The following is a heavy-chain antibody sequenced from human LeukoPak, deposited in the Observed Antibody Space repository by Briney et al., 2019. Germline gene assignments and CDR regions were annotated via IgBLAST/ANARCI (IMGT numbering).Heavy chain of an antibody. CDR1: GGSISSGSYY. J-gene: IGHJ4*02. V-gene: IGHV4-61*02. CDR3: AGWHNYYGSGSYYQGFDY. Sequence: SETLPLTCTVSGGSISSGSYYWSWIRQPAGKGLEWIGRIYTSGSTNYNPSLKSRVTISVDTSKNQFSLKLSSVTAADTAVYYCAGWHNYYGSGSYYQGFDYWGQGTLVTVSS. D-gene: IGHD3-10*01. CDR2: IYTSGST.